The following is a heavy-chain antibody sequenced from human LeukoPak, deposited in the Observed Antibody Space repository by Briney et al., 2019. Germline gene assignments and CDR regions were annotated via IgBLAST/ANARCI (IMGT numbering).Heavy chain of an antibody. J-gene: IGHJ4*02. CDR3: ARTGDNYYGDYPLDY. V-gene: IGHV4-39*07. CDR1: GGSISSSSYY. Sequence: SETLSLTCTVSGGSISSSSYYWGWIRQPPGKGLEWIGSIYYSGSTYYNPSLKSRVTISVDTSKNQFSLKLSSVTAADTAVYYCARTGDNYYGDYPLDYWGQGTLVTVSS. CDR2: IYYSGST. D-gene: IGHD4-17*01.